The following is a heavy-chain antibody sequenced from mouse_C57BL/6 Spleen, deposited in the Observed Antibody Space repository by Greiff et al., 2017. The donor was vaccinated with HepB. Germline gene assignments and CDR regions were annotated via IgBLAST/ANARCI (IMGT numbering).Heavy chain of an antibody. CDR3: ARSGGIYDYDGLYYAMDY. CDR2: INPSNGGT. CDR1: GYTFTSYW. Sequence: QVQLQQPGTELVKPGASVKLSCKASGYTFTSYWMHWVKQRPGQGLEWIGNINPSNGGTNYNEKFKSKATLTVDKSSSTAYMQLSSLTSEDSAVYYCARSGGIYDYDGLYYAMDYWGQGTSVTVSS. D-gene: IGHD2-4*01. J-gene: IGHJ4*01. V-gene: IGHV1-53*01.